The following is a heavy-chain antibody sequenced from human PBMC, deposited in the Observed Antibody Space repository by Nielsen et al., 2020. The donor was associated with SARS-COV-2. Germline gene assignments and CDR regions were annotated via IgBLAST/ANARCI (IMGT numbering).Heavy chain of an antibody. D-gene: IGHD2-2*01. V-gene: IGHV3-30-3*01. CDR3: ARDFCSSTSCFYYYYGMDV. Sequence: GSLKISCAASGFTFSSYAMHWVRQAPGKGLEWVAVISYDGSNKYYADSVKGRFTISRDNSKNTLYLQMNSLRAEDTAVYYCARDFCSSTSCFYYYYGMDVWGQGTTVTVSS. J-gene: IGHJ6*02. CDR2: ISYDGSNK. CDR1: GFTFSSYA.